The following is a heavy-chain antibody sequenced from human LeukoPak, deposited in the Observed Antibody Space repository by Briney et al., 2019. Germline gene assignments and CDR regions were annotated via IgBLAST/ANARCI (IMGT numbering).Heavy chain of an antibody. D-gene: IGHD3-16*01. J-gene: IGHJ4*02. CDR2: ISYDGSNK. CDR3: AKSRGDLIDY. V-gene: IGHV3-30*18. CDR1: GFTFSSYG. Sequence: GGSLRLSCAASGFTFSSYGMHWVRQAPGKGLEWVAVISYDGSNKYYADSVKGRFTISRDNSKNTLYLQMNSLRAEDMAVYYCAKSRGDLIDYWGQGTLVTVSS.